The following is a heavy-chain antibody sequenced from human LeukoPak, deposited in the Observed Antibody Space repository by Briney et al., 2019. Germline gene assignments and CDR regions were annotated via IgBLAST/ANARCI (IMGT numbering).Heavy chain of an antibody. CDR2: IYWDDDK. CDR3: VHSPGYQQSVDWGFFDY. J-gene: IGHJ4*02. CDR1: GFSLNSTGVA. V-gene: IGHV2-5*02. D-gene: IGHD7-27*01. Sequence: SGPTLVNPTQTLTLTCTFSGFSLNSTGVAVGWIRQPPGKALEWLALIYWDDDKRYRPSLKRRLTITKDTSKNQVVLSMTNMDPVDTATYYCVHSPGYQQSVDWGFFDYWGQGTPVTVSS.